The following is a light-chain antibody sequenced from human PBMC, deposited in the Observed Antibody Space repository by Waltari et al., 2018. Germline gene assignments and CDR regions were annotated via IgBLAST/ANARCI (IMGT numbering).Light chain of an antibody. Sequence: QSALTQPASVSGSPGQSITISCTGSSRHVGGYHDVSWYQQHPGKAPKLIIYDVNNRPSGVSGRFFGSKSGYTASLTISGLQAEDEADYYCSSYSSTTTLVFGFGTKVTVL. V-gene: IGLV2-14*03. CDR3: SSYSSTTTLV. J-gene: IGLJ1*01. CDR2: DVN. CDR1: SRHVGGYHD.